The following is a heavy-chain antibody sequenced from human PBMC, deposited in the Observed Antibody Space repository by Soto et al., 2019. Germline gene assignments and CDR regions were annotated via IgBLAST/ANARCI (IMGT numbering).Heavy chain of an antibody. CDR1: GYTFTSHY. V-gene: IGHV1-46*03. Sequence: ASVKVSCKASGYTFTSHYMHLVRQAPGQRLEWMGIINPSGGSTSYAQKFQGRVTMTRDTSTSTVYMELSSLRSEDTAVYYCARDQYCSSTSCYSRFDPWGQGTLVTVSS. CDR3: ARDQYCSSTSCYSRFDP. J-gene: IGHJ5*02. D-gene: IGHD2-2*01. CDR2: INPSGGST.